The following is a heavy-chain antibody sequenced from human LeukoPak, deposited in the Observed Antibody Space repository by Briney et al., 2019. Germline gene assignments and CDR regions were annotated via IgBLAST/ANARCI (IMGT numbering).Heavy chain of an antibody. CDR1: GFTFSLYW. Sequence: PGGSLRLPCEGSGFTFSLYWMHWVRQGPGRGLMWVSRLNEDGTTADYADSVKGRFTMSRDNAKRKVFLEMRSLTVEDTAIYFCVRERIYYSDLAYKERENFDAWGRGTLVTVSS. CDR2: LNEDGTTA. D-gene: IGHD1-26*01. V-gene: IGHV3-74*01. J-gene: IGHJ5*02. CDR3: VRERIYYSDLAYKERENFDA.